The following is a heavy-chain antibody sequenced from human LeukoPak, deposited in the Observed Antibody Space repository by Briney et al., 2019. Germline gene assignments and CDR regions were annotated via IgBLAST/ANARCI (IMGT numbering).Heavy chain of an antibody. D-gene: IGHD1-26*01. CDR1: GFTFTSSA. V-gene: IGHV1-58*02. CDR3: AAGSAYSGSSGYFQH. Sequence: ASVKVSCKASGFTFTSSAMQWVQQARGQRLEWIGWIVVGSGNTNYAQKFQERVTITRDMSTSTAYMELSSLRSEDTAVYYCAAGSAYSGSSGYFQHWGQGTLVTVSS. CDR2: IVVGSGNT. J-gene: IGHJ1*01.